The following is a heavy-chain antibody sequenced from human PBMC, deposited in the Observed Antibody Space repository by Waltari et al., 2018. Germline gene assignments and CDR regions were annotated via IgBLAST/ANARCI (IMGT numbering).Heavy chain of an antibody. D-gene: IGHD6-19*01. V-gene: IGHV3-9*01. CDR1: GFTFDDYA. J-gene: IGHJ4*02. Sequence: EVQLVESGGGLVQPGRSLRLSCAASGFTFDDYAMHWVRQAPGKGLEWVSGIGWESGSIGYADFVKGRFAISRDNAKNSLYLQMNSLRPEDTAFYYCAKGTSGWSHHLPGYWGQGTLVTVSS. CDR2: IGWESGSI. CDR3: AKGTSGWSHHLPGY.